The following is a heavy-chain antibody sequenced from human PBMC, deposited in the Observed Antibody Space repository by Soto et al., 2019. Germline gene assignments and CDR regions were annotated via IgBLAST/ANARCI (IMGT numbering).Heavy chain of an antibody. CDR1: GYAFTTYG. CDR3: ARGRYGDY. Sequence: QVHLVQSGAEVKKPGASVKVSCQGSGYAFTTYGITWVRQAPGQGLEWMEWISAHNGNTNYAQKLQGRVTMTRDTSTSTAYMELRSLRYDDTAVYYCARGRYGDYWGQGALVTVSS. J-gene: IGHJ4*02. V-gene: IGHV1-18*01. CDR2: ISAHNGNT. D-gene: IGHD1-1*01.